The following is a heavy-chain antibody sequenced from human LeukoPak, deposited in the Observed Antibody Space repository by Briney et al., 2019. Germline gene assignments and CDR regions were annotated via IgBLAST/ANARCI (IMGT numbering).Heavy chain of an antibody. CDR3: ARLDYYGSGSYYTADY. Sequence: ASVKVSCKASGYTFTSYDINWVRQATGQGLEWMGWMNPNSGNTGYAQKFQGRVTMTRNTSISTAYMELSRLRSDDTAVYYCARLDYYGSGSYYTADYWGRGTLVTVSS. CDR1: GYTFTSYD. CDR2: MNPNSGNT. D-gene: IGHD3-10*01. V-gene: IGHV1-8*01. J-gene: IGHJ4*02.